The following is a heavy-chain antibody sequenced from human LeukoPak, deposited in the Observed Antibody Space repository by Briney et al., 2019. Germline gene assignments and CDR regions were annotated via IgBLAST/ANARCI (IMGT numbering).Heavy chain of an antibody. CDR1: GGSISSYY. CDR2: IYYSGST. J-gene: IGHJ4*02. V-gene: IGHV4-59*01. CDR3: AREGGYSYGFDY. Sequence: KSSETLSLTCTVSGGSISSYYWSWIRQPTGKGLEWIGYIYYSGSTNYNPSLKSRVTISVDTSKNQFSLKLSSVTAADTAVYYCAREGGYSYGFDYWGQGTLVTVSS. D-gene: IGHD5-18*01.